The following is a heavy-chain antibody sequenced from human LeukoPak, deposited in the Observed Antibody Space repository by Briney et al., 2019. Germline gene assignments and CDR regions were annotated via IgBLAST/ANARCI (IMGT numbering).Heavy chain of an antibody. Sequence: GGFLKLSCAASGFTFSSYAMHWVRQAPGKGLEWLSVISYDGNTKYYAVSVRGRFTISRDNSKNTLYLQINSLRLDDTAVYYCARAMVRGVPFDYWGQGALVTVSS. D-gene: IGHD3-10*01. CDR3: ARAMVRGVPFDY. CDR1: GFTFSSYA. CDR2: ISYDGNTK. J-gene: IGHJ4*02. V-gene: IGHV3-30-3*01.